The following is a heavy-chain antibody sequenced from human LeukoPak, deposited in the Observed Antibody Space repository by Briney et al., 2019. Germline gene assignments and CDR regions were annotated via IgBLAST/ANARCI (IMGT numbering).Heavy chain of an antibody. V-gene: IGHV3-23*01. CDR3: AKEGCRNTSCSRHY. CDR2: VTGGGAT. D-gene: IGHD2-2*01. J-gene: IGHJ4*02. Sequence: GGSLRLSCAASGFSFSTYVMHWVRQVPGKGLEWVSGVTGGGATYYADSVRGRFTVSRDNSKNTVYLLMNSLRAEDTAFYYCAKEGCRNTSCSRHYWGQGTQVSVSS. CDR1: GFSFSTYV.